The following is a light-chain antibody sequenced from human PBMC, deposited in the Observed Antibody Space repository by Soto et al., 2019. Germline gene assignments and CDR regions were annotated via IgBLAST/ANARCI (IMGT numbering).Light chain of an antibody. CDR2: AAS. CDR3: QKYNSAGFT. CDR1: QDISNY. J-gene: IGKJ3*01. Sequence: DIQMTQSPSSLSVSVGDRVTITCRASQDISNYLAWYQQKPGKVPKLLIYAASTLQPGVPSRFGGSGSGTDFTLTISSLQPEDVATYYCQKYNSAGFTFGPGTKVDIK. V-gene: IGKV1-27*01.